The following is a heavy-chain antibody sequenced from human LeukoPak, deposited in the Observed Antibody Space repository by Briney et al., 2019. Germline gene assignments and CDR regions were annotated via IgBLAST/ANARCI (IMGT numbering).Heavy chain of an antibody. Sequence: ASVKVSCKASGYTFSDYYMHWVRQAPGQGLEWMGWINPNSGGTNSAPKFQGRVTMTRDMSINTAYMELSRLRSDDTAVYYCARVVGADADDAFDIWGQGTMVTVSS. CDR3: ARVVGADADDAFDI. D-gene: IGHD3-10*01. J-gene: IGHJ3*02. CDR1: GYTFSDYY. CDR2: INPNSGGT. V-gene: IGHV1-2*02.